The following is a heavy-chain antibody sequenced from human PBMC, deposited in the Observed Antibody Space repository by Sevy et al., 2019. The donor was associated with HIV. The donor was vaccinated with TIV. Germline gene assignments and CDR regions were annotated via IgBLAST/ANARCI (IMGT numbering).Heavy chain of an antibody. V-gene: IGHV3-23*01. J-gene: IGHJ4*02. CDR3: VHRYGDYGRGN. CDR2: INLNGENK. Sequence: GGSLRLSCAASGLTLNNYAVSWVRQAPGKGLEWVSLINLNGENKFYADSVKGRFTNTRDNFKNMLYLEMKSLGAEDTAVYYCVHRYGDYGRGNWGQGTLVTVSS. D-gene: IGHD4-17*01. CDR1: GLTLNNYA.